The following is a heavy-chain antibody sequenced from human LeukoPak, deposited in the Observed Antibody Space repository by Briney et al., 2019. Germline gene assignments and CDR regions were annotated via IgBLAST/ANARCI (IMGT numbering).Heavy chain of an antibody. CDR3: AKDPYYDFWSGSNYFDY. D-gene: IGHD3-3*01. CDR1: GFTFSSYA. J-gene: IGHJ4*02. V-gene: IGHV3-23*01. Sequence: GGSLRLSCAASGFTFSSYAMSWVRQAPGKGLEWDSAISGSGGSTYYADSVKGRFTIPRDNSKNTLYLQMNSLRAEDTAVYYCAKDPYYDFWSGSNYFDYWGQGTLVTVSS. CDR2: ISGSGGST.